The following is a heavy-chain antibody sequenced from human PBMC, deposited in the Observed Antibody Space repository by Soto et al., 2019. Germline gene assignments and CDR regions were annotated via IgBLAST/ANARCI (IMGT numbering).Heavy chain of an antibody. D-gene: IGHD3-16*01. CDR3: ARGGLGSYYFDY. V-gene: IGHV3-74*01. J-gene: IGHJ4*02. CDR2: IKYDATST. Sequence: EVQLVESGGGLFQPGGSLRLSCAASGFTFNNYWIHWVRQAPGKGLVWVSRIKYDATSTNYADSVKGRFSISRDNAKNTVFLQRSSLRGDDTAVYYCARGGLGSYYFDYWGQGTLVTVSS. CDR1: GFTFNNYW.